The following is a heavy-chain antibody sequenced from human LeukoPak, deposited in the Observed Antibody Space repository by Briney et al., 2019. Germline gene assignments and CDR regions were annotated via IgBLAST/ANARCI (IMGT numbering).Heavy chain of an antibody. V-gene: IGHV4-61*02. D-gene: IGHD6-13*01. Sequence: SETLSLTCTVSGGSISSGSYYWSWIRQPAGKGLEWIGRIYTSGSTNHNPSLKSRVTISVDTSKNQFSLKLSSVTAADTAVYYCARDSSWYGYYYMDVWGKGTTVTISS. CDR1: GGSISSGSYY. J-gene: IGHJ6*03. CDR3: ARDSSWYGYYYMDV. CDR2: IYTSGST.